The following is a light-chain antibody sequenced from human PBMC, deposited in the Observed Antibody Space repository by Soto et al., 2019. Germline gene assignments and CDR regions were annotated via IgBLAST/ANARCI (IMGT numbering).Light chain of an antibody. CDR3: QQYNAYPWT. Sequence: DIRLTQSPSTLSASVADRVTITCRAGQSFNTWLAWYQQKPGKAPKVLIYDASSLESGVPSRFSGSGSGTEFTLTISSLQPDDFATYYCQQYNAYPWTCGQGTKVDIK. CDR2: DAS. J-gene: IGKJ1*01. V-gene: IGKV1-5*01. CDR1: QSFNTW.